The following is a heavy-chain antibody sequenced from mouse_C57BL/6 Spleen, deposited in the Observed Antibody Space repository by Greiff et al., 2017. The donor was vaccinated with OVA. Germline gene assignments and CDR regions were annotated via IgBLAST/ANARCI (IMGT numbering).Heavy chain of an antibody. J-gene: IGHJ1*03. Sequence: QVQLQQSGPGLVAPSQSLSITCTVSGFSLTSYGVHWVRQPPGKGLEWLVVIWSDGSTTYNSALKSRLSISKDNSKSQVFLKMNSLQTDDTAMYYCARHRGYYGSSYWYFDVWGTGTTVTVSS. CDR2: IWSDGST. CDR3: ARHRGYYGSSYWYFDV. V-gene: IGHV2-6-1*01. CDR1: GFSLTSYG. D-gene: IGHD1-1*01.